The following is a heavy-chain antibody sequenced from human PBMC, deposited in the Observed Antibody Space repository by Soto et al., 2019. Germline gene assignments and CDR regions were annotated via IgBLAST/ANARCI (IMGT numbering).Heavy chain of an antibody. CDR1: GDSLSGGDYY. V-gene: IGHV4-30-4*08. CDR3: ARAYRINGWSDYFFDY. Sequence: QVLLQESGPGLVKSSQTLSLTCTVSGDSLSGGDYYWSWIRQPPGKGLEWIGDIYYTGFTFYNPSLKSRLTISLDSTKNKFSLRLNSVTAADKAVYFCARAYRINGWSDYFFDYWGQGTLVTVSS. J-gene: IGHJ4*02. D-gene: IGHD6-19*01. CDR2: IYYTGFT.